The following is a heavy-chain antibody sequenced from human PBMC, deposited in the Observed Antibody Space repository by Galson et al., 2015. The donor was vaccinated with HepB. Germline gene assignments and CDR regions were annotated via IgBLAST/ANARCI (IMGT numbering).Heavy chain of an antibody. CDR1: GFTFSNYA. D-gene: IGHD1-14*01. J-gene: IGHJ4*02. Sequence: SLRLSCAASGFTFSNYAMTWVRQAPGKGLEWVSLITYSGGNTYYADSVKGRFTISRDNSKNTLDLQMNSLRAEDTAVYYCARDEAKLAGTTAALDYWGPGTLVTVSS. CDR2: ITYSGGNT. V-gene: IGHV3-23*01. CDR3: ARDEAKLAGTTAALDY.